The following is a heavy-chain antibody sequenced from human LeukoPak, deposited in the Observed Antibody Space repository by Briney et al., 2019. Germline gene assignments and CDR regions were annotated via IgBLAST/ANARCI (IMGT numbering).Heavy chain of an antibody. V-gene: IGHV4-61*02. Sequence: SQTLSLTCTVSGGSISSDNYYWNWIRQPAGKGLEWIGRTSPSGSTNYNPSLKSRVTISVDTSKNQFSLKLSSVTAADTAVYYCAREQDDYGGTGWVFDMWGQGTMVTVSS. CDR1: GGSISSDNYY. D-gene: IGHD4-23*01. CDR2: TSPSGST. CDR3: AREQDDYGGTGWVFDM. J-gene: IGHJ3*02.